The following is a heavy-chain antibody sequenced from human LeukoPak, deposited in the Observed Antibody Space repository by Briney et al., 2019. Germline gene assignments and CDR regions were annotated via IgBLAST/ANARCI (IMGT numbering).Heavy chain of an antibody. D-gene: IGHD6-19*01. Sequence: QPGGSLRLSCAASGFTVSSNYMSWVRQAPGKGLEWVSVIYSGGSTYYADSVKGRFTISRDNSKNTLYLQMNSLRAEDTAVYYCARGISGHRPPGSFDYWGQGTLVTVSS. CDR3: ARGISGHRPPGSFDY. CDR2: IYSGGST. V-gene: IGHV3-53*01. J-gene: IGHJ4*02. CDR1: GFTVSSNY.